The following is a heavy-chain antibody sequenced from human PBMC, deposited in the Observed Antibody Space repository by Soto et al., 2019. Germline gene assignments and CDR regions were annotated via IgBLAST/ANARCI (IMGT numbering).Heavy chain of an antibody. CDR2: ISYDGSNK. J-gene: IGHJ6*04. Sequence: QVKLVESGGGVVQPGRSLRLSCSASGFTFSSYGMHWVRQAPGKGLEWVAVISYDGSNKYYADSVKGRLTISRDNSKNTMYLQMNSLRAEDTAVYYCAKDLLAPGREYGMDVWGEGTTVTVSS. CDR1: GFTFSSYG. V-gene: IGHV3-30*18. CDR3: AKDLLAPGREYGMDV.